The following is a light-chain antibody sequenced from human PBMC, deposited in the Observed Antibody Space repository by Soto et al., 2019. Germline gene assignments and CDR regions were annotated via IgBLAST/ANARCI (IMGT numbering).Light chain of an antibody. CDR1: SSNIGRNT. J-gene: IGLJ2*01. CDR3: AACDDSLNAVV. V-gene: IGLV1-44*01. CDR2: SNN. Sequence: QSVLTQPPSASGTPGQRVTISCSGSSSNIGRNTVNWYQQLPGTAPKGLIYSNNQRPSGVHDLLSGSKSGTSASLSISGRQYEDEADYYCAACDDSLNAVVFGGGTKVTVL.